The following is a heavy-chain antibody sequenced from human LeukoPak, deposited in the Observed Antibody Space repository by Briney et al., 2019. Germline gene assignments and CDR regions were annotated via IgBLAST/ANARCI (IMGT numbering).Heavy chain of an antibody. Sequence: PSETLSLTCTVSGGSISRYYWSWIRPPPGKGLEWIGYIYYSGSTNYNPSLKSRVTISVDTSKNQFSLKLSSVTAADTAVYYCAGGGYSSSWYGDFDYWGQGTLVTVSS. J-gene: IGHJ4*02. D-gene: IGHD6-13*01. V-gene: IGHV4-59*01. CDR2: IYYSGST. CDR1: GGSISRYY. CDR3: AGGGYSSSWYGDFDY.